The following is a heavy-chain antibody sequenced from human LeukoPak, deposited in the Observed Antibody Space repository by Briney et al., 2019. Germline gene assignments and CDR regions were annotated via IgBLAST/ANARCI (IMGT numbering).Heavy chain of an antibody. CDR3: ARLDYDILTGYGYYFDY. Sequence: SETLSLTCTVSGGSISSGSYYWSWIRQPAGKGLEWIGRIYTSGSTNYNPSLKSRVTISVDTSKNQFSLKLSSVTAADTAVYYCARLDYDILTGYGYYFDYWGQGTLVTVSS. D-gene: IGHD3-9*01. J-gene: IGHJ4*02. CDR1: GGSISSGSYY. V-gene: IGHV4-61*02. CDR2: IYTSGST.